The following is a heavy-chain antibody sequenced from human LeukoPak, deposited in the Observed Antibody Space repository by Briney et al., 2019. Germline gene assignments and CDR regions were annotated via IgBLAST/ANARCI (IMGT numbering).Heavy chain of an antibody. Sequence: ASVKVSCKASGYTFTSYYMHWVRQAPGQGLEWMGIINPSGGSTSYAQKFQGRVTMTRDTSTSTVYMELSSLRSGGTAVYYCARDGGISSSWYGWHYWGQGTLVTVSS. CDR3: ARDGGISSSWYGWHY. CDR2: INPSGGST. D-gene: IGHD6-13*01. CDR1: GYTFTSYY. J-gene: IGHJ4*02. V-gene: IGHV1-46*01.